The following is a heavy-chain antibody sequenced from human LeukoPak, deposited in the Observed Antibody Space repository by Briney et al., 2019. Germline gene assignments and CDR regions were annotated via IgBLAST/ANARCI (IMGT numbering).Heavy chain of an antibody. D-gene: IGHD2-15*01. Sequence: GGSLRLSCAASGFTFSSYAMHWVRQAPGKGLEWVAVISYDGSNKYYADSVKGRFTISRENSKNTLYLQMNSLRAEDTAVYYCARDASIVVVVAALRHWGQGTLVTVSS. CDR1: GFTFSSYA. V-gene: IGHV3-30*01. J-gene: IGHJ4*02. CDR2: ISYDGSNK. CDR3: ARDASIVVVVAALRH.